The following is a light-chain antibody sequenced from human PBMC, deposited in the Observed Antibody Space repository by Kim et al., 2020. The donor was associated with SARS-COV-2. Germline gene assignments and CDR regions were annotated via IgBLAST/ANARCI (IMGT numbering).Light chain of an antibody. CDR3: CPRDRSCPGV. Sequence: SSELTQDPDVSVALGQTVRITCQGDSLRTSSASWYQQKPGQAPILVMYDKNNVRPSGVPHRSSGSNSDTTAFLIITGPPVDDAATYYYCPRDRSCPGVFG. CDR1: SLRTSS. CDR2: DKN. J-gene: IGLJ3*02. V-gene: IGLV3-19*01.